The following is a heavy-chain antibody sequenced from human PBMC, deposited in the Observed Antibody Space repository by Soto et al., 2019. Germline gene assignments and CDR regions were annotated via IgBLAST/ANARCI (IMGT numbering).Heavy chain of an antibody. CDR2: ISYDGSNK. J-gene: IGHJ4*02. D-gene: IGHD5-18*01. Sequence: QVQLVESGGGVVQPGRSLRLSCAASGFTFSSYAMHWVRQAPGKGLEWVAVISYDGSNKYYADSVKGRFTISRDNSKNTLYRQMNSLRAEGTAVYYCARGGYSYGTGGYFDYWGQGTLVTVSS. V-gene: IGHV3-30-3*01. CDR1: GFTFSSYA. CDR3: ARGGYSYGTGGYFDY.